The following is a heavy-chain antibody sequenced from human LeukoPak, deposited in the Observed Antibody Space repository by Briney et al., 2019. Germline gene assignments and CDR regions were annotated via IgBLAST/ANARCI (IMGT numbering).Heavy chain of an antibody. D-gene: IGHD5-12*01. J-gene: IGHJ3*02. V-gene: IGHV1-3*04. CDR2: INTGNGNT. Sequence: ASVKVSCKASGGTFSSYAISWVRQAPGQGLEWMGWINTGNGNTKYSQKFQGRVTITRDTSASTAYMELSSLRSEDTAVYYCARKDIVAMGEAFDIWGQGTMVTVSS. CDR3: ARKDIVAMGEAFDI. CDR1: GGTFSSYA.